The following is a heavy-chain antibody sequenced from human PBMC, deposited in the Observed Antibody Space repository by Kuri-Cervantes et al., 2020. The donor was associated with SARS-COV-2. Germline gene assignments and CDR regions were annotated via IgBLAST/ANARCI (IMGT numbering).Heavy chain of an antibody. V-gene: IGHV4-59*08. CDR2: IRSNGRT. Sequence: SETLSLTCAVSGDFISSLYWSWIRQPPGKGLEWIASIRSNGRTNYNPSLKSRTTISVDTSKNQFSLRLTSVTAADTAVYYCARHPEYCTNTSCLKSYAEYWGQGTLVTVSS. D-gene: IGHD2-2*01. CDR3: ARHPEYCTNTSCLKSYAEY. CDR1: GDFISSLY. J-gene: IGHJ4*02.